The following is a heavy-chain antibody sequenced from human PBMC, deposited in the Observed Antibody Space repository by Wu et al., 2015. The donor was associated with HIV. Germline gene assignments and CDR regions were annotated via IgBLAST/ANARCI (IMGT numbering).Heavy chain of an antibody. V-gene: IGHV1-69*13. J-gene: IGHJ4*02. CDR3: ATGFVLINPDSSGYPGLDY. CDR1: GGTFSSYA. Sequence: QVQLVQSGAEVKKPGSSVKVSCKASGGTFSSYAISWVRQAPGQGLEWMGGIIPIFGTANYAQKFQGRVTMTEDTSTDTAYMELSSLRSEDTAVYYCATGFVLINPDSSGYPGLDYWGQGTLVTVSS. CDR2: IIPIFGTA. D-gene: IGHD3-22*01.